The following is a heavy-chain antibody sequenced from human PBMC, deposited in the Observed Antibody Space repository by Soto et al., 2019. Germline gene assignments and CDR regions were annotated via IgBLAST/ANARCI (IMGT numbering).Heavy chain of an antibody. CDR3: ARLTRLNWFDP. Sequence: SETLSLTCTVSGGSISSYHWSWIRQPPGKGLEWIGYIYYSGSTNYNPSLKSRVTLSVDTSKNQFSLKLISVTAADTAVYYCARLTRLNWFDPWGQGTLVTVSS. J-gene: IGHJ5*02. CDR1: GGSISSYH. V-gene: IGHV4-59*08. CDR2: IYYSGST.